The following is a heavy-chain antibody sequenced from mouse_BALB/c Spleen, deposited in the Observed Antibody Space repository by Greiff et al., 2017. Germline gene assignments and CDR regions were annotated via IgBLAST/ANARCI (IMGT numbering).Heavy chain of an antibody. CDR1: GYHFTSYW. CDR3: ARSGGNFDY. Sequence: VQLQQPGAELVKPGTSVKLSCKASGYHFTSYWINWVKLRPGQGLEWIGDIYPGSGSTNYNEKFKSKATLTVDTSSSTAYMQLSSLASEDSALYYCARSGGNFDYWGQGTTLTVSS. CDR2: IYPGSGST. J-gene: IGHJ2*01. V-gene: IGHV1-55*01.